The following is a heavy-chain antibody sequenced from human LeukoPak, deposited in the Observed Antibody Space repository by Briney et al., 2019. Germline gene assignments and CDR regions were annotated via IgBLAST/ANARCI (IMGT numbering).Heavy chain of an antibody. J-gene: IGHJ5*02. CDR1: GGSFSGYY. CDR2: INHSGST. CDR3: ARHRGYCSSTSCYNWSDP. V-gene: IGHV4-34*01. D-gene: IGHD2-2*01. Sequence: SETLSLTCAVYGGSFSGYYWSWIRQPPGKGLEWIGEINHSGSTNYNPSLKSRVTISVDTSKNQFSLKLSSVTAADTAVYYCARHRGYCSSTSCYNWSDPWGQGTLVTVSS.